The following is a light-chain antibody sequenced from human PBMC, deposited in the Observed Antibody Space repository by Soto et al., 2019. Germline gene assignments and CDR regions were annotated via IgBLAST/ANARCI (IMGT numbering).Light chain of an antibody. J-gene: IGLJ3*02. CDR2: NNN. CDR3: AAWDDDLNAWV. CDR1: SSNIGSNS. Sequence: QPVLSQPHSASGTPGQRVTISCSGSSSNIGSNSVNWYQQLPGTAPRLLIYNNNQWPSGVPDRSSGSKSGTSTSLAISGLQSEDEADYYCAAWDDDLNAWVFGGGTKLTVL. V-gene: IGLV1-44*01.